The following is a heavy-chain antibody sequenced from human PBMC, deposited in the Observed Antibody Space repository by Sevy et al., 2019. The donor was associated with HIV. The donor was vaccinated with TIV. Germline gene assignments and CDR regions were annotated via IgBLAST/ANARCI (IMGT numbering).Heavy chain of an antibody. CDR3: TRASLLGYCSTTSCYYAFDI. CDR1: GITFSTSV. J-gene: IGHJ3*02. D-gene: IGHD2-2*01. CDR2: ISGDTYYT. V-gene: IGHV3-21*01. Sequence: GGSPRLSCNASGITFSTSVMNWVRQSPDRGLEWVSSISGDTYYTHYADSMRGRFIVSRDNAKNSLFLEMNSLTVEDTAVYYCTRASLLGYCSTTSCYYAFDIWGPGTVVTVSS.